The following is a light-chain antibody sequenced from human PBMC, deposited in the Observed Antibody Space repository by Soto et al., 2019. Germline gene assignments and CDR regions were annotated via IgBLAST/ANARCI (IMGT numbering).Light chain of an antibody. CDR1: SSDVGNYDL. CDR2: EGS. Sequence: QSALTQPASVSGSPGQSITFSCTGTSSDVGNYDLVSWFQQHPGNAPKLMIYEGSKRPSGVSNRFSGSKSDNTAFLIISGLQAEDEDDYYCCSYAGSSTWVFGGGTKLTVL. V-gene: IGLV2-23*01. CDR3: CSYAGSSTWV. J-gene: IGLJ3*02.